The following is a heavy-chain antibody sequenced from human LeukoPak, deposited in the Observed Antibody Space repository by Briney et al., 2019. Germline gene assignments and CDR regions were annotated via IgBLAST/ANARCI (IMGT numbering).Heavy chain of an antibody. Sequence: GGSLRLSCTAAEFTVSRNYMVWVRQAPGKGLEWVSLIFSNGDTHYADSVKGRFTISRDTSKNTVSLQMNSMRVEDTAMYYCTRDPTHYWGQGTLVTVSS. CDR1: EFTVSRNY. CDR2: IFSNGDT. J-gene: IGHJ4*02. CDR3: TRDPTHY. V-gene: IGHV3-53*01.